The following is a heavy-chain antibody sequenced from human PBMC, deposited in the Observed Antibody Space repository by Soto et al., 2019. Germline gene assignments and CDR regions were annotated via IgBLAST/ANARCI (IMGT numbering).Heavy chain of an antibody. D-gene: IGHD3-3*01. Sequence: PGGSLRLSCAASGFTFSSYSMNWVRQAPGKGLEWVSYISSSSTIYYADSVKGRFTISRDNAKNSLYLQMNSLRDEDTAVYYCARTTIFGVVNTLGAFDIWAKGQWSPSPQ. CDR3: ARTTIFGVVNTLGAFDI. J-gene: IGHJ3*02. V-gene: IGHV3-48*02. CDR2: ISSSSTI. CDR1: GFTFSSYS.